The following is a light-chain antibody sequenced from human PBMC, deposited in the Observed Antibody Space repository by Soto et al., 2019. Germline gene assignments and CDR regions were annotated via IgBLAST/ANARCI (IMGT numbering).Light chain of an antibody. CDR2: ANN. CDR1: SSNVGAGYD. V-gene: IGLV1-40*01. J-gene: IGLJ1*01. Sequence: QPVLAHPPPVSGAPGQRVTISCFGSSSNVGAGYDVDWYQQLPGKAPKLLIYANNNRPAGVPDRFSGSKSVTSASLAIAGLQAEDEADYYCQSYDSSLTVFGAGTKVTVL. CDR3: QSYDSSLTV.